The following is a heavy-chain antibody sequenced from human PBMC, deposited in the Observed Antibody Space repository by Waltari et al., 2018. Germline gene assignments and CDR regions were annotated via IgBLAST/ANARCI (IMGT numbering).Heavy chain of an antibody. CDR2: ISWDGGST. Sequence: EVQLVESGGVVVQPGGSMSLSCAASGFPFDDYAMHWVRQAPGKGLEWVYLISWDGGSTYYADSVKGRFTISRDNSKNSLYLQMNSLRAEDTALYYCAKDTQGWFDPWGQGTLVTVSS. CDR1: GFPFDDYA. CDR3: AKDTQGWFDP. V-gene: IGHV3-43D*04. J-gene: IGHJ5*02.